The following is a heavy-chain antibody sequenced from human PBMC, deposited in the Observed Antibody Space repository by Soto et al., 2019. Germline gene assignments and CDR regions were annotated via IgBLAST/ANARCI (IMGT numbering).Heavy chain of an antibody. CDR1: GDSVSSPSHY. J-gene: IGHJ4*02. Sequence: SETLSLTCTVSGDSVSSPSHYWNWIRQPPGQGLEWIGYISYSGSTDYNPTLKSRVTISVDTSKNQFSLKLSSVTAADTAVYYCARGRYSSGWFDFWGQGTPVTVSS. D-gene: IGHD6-19*01. CDR3: ARGRYSSGWFDF. CDR2: ISYSGST. V-gene: IGHV4-61*01.